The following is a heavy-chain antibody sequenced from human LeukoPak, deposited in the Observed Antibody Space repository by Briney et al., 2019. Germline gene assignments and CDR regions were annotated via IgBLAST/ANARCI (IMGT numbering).Heavy chain of an antibody. J-gene: IGHJ6*02. CDR3: ASLGSSKVATYYYGMDV. Sequence: PGGSLRLSCVASGFTFSSYSMNWVRQAPGKWIEWVASISSSSSYIYYADSVKGRFTISRDNAKSSLYLQMNSLRAEDTAVYYCASLGSSKVATYYYGMDVWGQGTTVTVSS. D-gene: IGHD5-12*01. V-gene: IGHV3-21*01. CDR2: ISSSSSYI. CDR1: GFTFSSYS.